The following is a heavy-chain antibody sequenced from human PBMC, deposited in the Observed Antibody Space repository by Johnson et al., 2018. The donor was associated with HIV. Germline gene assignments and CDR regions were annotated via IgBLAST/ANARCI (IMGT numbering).Heavy chain of an antibody. CDR2: ISYDGSNK. Sequence: QMLLVESGGGVVQPGRSLRLSCAASGFTFSSYGMHWVRQAPGKGLEWVAVISYDGSNKYYADSVKGRFTISRDNSKNTLYLQMNSLRAEDTAVYYCASFAAAGDAFDIWGQGTMVTVSS. CDR3: ASFAAAGDAFDI. V-gene: IGHV3-30*03. D-gene: IGHD6-13*01. CDR1: GFTFSSYG. J-gene: IGHJ3*02.